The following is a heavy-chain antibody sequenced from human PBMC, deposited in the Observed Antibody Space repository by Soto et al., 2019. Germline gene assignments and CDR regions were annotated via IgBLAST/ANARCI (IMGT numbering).Heavy chain of an antibody. CDR2: ISGSGGST. J-gene: IGHJ4*02. V-gene: IGHV3-23*01. CDR1: GFTFNNYV. D-gene: IGHD3-9*01. Sequence: GGSLRLSCAASGFTFNNYVMSWVRQAPGKGLEWVSAISGSGGSTYYADSVKGRFTISRDNSKNTLYLQMNSLRAEDTAVYYCAKDRVGYFDWTFDYWGQGTLVTVSS. CDR3: AKDRVGYFDWTFDY.